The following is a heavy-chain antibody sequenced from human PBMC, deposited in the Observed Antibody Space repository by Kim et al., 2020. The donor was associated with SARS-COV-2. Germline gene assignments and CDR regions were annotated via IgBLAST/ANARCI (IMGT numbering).Heavy chain of an antibody. CDR3: ARAWEVLSLTTCFYS. J-gene: IGHJ5*01. Sequence: GGSLRLSCVASGFNFNNYVMHWVRQAPGKGLEWVANIYFDGTNENYADSVKGRFFISRDNSKKTLFLQMNSLSVEDTAVYYCARAWEVLSLTTCFYSCG. D-gene: IGHD1-1*01. V-gene: IGHV3-33*01. CDR1: GFNFNNYV. CDR2: IYFDGTNE.